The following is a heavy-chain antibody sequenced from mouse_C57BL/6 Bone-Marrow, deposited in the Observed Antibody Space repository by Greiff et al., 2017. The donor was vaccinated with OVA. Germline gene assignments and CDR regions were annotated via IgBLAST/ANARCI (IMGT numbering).Heavy chain of an antibody. V-gene: IGHV1-81*01. CDR2: IYPRSGNT. CDR1: GYTFTSYG. Sequence: QVQLQQSGAELARPGASVKLSCTASGYTFTSYGISWVKQRTGQGLEWIGEIYPRSGNTYYNEKFKGKATLTADKSSSTAYMELRSLTSEDSEVYFCARYYDYDGFYAMDYWGQGTSVTVSS. J-gene: IGHJ4*01. CDR3: ARYYDYDGFYAMDY. D-gene: IGHD2-4*01.